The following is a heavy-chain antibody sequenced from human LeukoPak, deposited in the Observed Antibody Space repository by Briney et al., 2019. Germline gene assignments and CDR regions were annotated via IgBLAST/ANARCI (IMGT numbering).Heavy chain of an antibody. J-gene: IGHJ4*02. D-gene: IGHD5-24*01. CDR3: AKDRDGFNFREY. CDR1: GFTFSNHA. CDR2: IVDNGGTT. Sequence: GVSLRLSCAASGFTFSNHAMSWVRQAPGKGLEWISAIVDNGGTTYYADSVKGRFTVSRDNSKNTLFLQMNSLRAEDTAIYFCAKDRDGFNFREYWGQGTLVTVSS. V-gene: IGHV3-23*01.